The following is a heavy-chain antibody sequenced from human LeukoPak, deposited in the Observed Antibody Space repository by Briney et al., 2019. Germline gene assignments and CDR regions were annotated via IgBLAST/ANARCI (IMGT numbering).Heavy chain of an antibody. V-gene: IGHV1-69*06. CDR3: ASSGYEYFDY. Sequence: SVTVSCKASGGTFSSYAISWVRQAPGQGLEWMGGIIPIFGTANYAQKFQGRVTITADKSTSTAYMELSSLRSEDTAVYYCASSGYEYFDYWGQGTLVTVSS. D-gene: IGHD5-12*01. CDR2: IIPIFGTA. CDR1: GGTFSSYA. J-gene: IGHJ4*02.